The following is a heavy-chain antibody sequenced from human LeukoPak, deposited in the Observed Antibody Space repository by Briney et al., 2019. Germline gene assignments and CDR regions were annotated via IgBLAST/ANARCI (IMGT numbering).Heavy chain of an antibody. Sequence: PGGSLRLSCAASGFDFSDYYMTWIQQAPGKGLEWVSHVSNSGSTKYYADSVKGRFTISRDNAKYSLYLQMHSLRAEDTAVYYCARTTEGLDPWGQGTLVTVSS. V-gene: IGHV3-11*01. CDR1: GFDFSDYY. CDR3: ARTTEGLDP. J-gene: IGHJ5*02. D-gene: IGHD1-1*01. CDR2: VSNSGSTK.